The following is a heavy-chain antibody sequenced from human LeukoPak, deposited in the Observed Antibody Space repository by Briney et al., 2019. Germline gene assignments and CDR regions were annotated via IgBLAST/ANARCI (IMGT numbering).Heavy chain of an antibody. CDR1: GGSFSGYY. D-gene: IGHD3-10*01. Sequence: SETLSLTCAVYGGSFSGYYWSWIRQPPGKGLEWIGEINHSGSTNYNPSLKSRVTVSVDTSKNQFSLKLSSVTAADTAVYYCARGQWFRAFWSRGTPVTVSS. V-gene: IGHV4-34*01. CDR3: ARGQWFRAF. CDR2: INHSGST. J-gene: IGHJ4*02.